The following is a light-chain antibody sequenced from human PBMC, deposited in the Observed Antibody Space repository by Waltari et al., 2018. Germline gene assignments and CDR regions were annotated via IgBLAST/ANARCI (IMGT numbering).Light chain of an antibody. J-gene: IGKJ1*01. CDR1: QGVGNN. CDR3: QQYFSAEWS. Sequence: IQMTQSPSSLSASVGDRVTITCRASQGVGNNSAWYQQRPGRIPELLICAAGTLQSGVPSRFSGGGSGTEFTFTITNLQPEDAATYYCQQYFSAEWSFGKGPRWRSN. V-gene: IGKV1-27*01. CDR2: AAG.